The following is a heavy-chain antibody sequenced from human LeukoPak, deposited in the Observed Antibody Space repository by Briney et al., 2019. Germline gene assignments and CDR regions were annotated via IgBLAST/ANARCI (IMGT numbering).Heavy chain of an antibody. Sequence: PGGSLRLSCAASGFTFSDYWMHWVRQAPGKGLVWVSRINTDGTSTKYADSVKGRFTISRDNARNTVYLQMNSLRAEDTAVYYCARARDSYTGIIDYWGQGTLVTVSS. CDR2: INTDGTST. CDR1: GFTFSDYW. V-gene: IGHV3-74*01. D-gene: IGHD3-10*01. J-gene: IGHJ4*02. CDR3: ARARDSYTGIIDY.